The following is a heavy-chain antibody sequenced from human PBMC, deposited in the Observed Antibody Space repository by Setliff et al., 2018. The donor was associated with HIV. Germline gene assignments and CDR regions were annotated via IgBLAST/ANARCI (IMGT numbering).Heavy chain of an antibody. CDR3: ARQSYYYYNMDV. J-gene: IGHJ6*02. D-gene: IGHD2-21*01. Sequence: PGESLTLSCKGSGYSFASYWISWVRQMPGKGLEWMGRIDPTDSYTNDSPPYQGHVTISVDKSISTLYLQWSSLKASDTAIYYCARQSYYYYNMDVWGQGTTFTVSS. CDR1: GYSFASYW. CDR2: IDPTDSYT. V-gene: IGHV5-10-1*01.